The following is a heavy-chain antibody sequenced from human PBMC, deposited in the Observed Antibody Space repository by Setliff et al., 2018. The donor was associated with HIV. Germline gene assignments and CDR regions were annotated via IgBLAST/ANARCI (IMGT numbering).Heavy chain of an antibody. D-gene: IGHD3-3*01. V-gene: IGHV1-18*01. Sequence: ASVKVSCKASGYTFTSYGISWVRQAPGQGLEWMGWISAYNGNTNYAQKLQGRVTMTTDTSTSTAYMELRSLRSDDTAVYYCARQYYNFWGGRDDIDAFDIWGQGTMVTVSS. CDR3: ARQYYNFWGGRDDIDAFDI. CDR1: GYTFTSYG. CDR2: ISAYNGNT. J-gene: IGHJ3*02.